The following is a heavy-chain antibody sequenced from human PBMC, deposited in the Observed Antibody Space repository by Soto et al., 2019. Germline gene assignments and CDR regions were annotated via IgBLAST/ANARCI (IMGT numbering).Heavy chain of an antibody. CDR3: ARDRAFDGRGRWFDP. J-gene: IGHJ5*02. Sequence: ASVKVSCKASGYTFTSNNIHWVRRAPGQGLEWMGRINPSSGGTIYAQKFQDRVSMIRDTSTSTVYMELSSLRSDDTAVYYCARDRAFDGRGRWFDPWGQGSLVTVS. CDR2: INPSSGGT. CDR1: GYTFTSNN. D-gene: IGHD3-3*02. V-gene: IGHV1-46*01.